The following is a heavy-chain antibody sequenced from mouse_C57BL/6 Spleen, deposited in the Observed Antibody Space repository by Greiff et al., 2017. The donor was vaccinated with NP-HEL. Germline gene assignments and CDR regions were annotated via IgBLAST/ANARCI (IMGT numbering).Heavy chain of an antibody. CDR3: TADYLFAY. J-gene: IGHJ3*01. D-gene: IGHD2-4*01. CDR1: GFTFSNYW. Sequence: EVHLVESGGGLVQPGGSMKLSCVASGFTFSNYWMNWVRQSPEKGLEWVAQIRLKSDNYATHYAESVKGRFTISRDDSKSSVYLQMNNLRAEDTGIYYCTADYLFAYWGQGTLVTVSA. V-gene: IGHV6-3*01. CDR2: IRLKSDNYAT.